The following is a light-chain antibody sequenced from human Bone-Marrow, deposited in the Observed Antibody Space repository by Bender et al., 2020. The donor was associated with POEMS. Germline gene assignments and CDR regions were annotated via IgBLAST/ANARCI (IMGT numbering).Light chain of an antibody. J-gene: IGLJ1*01. CDR1: SSDIGAFDY. V-gene: IGLV2-14*01. CDR3: SSYTRSDTYV. CDR2: GVS. Sequence: QSALTQPPSASGSPGQSVAISCTGTSSDIGAFDYVSWFQQHPGKAPKLIIYGVSDRPSGVSSRFSGSKSGNTASLTISGLQAEDEGDYYCSSYTRSDTYVFGTGTRVTVL.